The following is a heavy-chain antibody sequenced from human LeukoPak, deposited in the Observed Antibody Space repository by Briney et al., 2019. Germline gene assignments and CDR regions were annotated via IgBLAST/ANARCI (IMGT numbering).Heavy chain of an antibody. Sequence: GGSLRLSCEASGFIFSNYWMAWVRQAPGKGLEWVANIKEDGSDKNYVESMKGRYTISRDNAQNSLYLQMNRLGVEDTAVYYCAKDHRAYCGGDCVDFDYWGQGTLVTVSS. V-gene: IGHV3-7*01. J-gene: IGHJ4*02. CDR3: AKDHRAYCGGDCVDFDY. CDR1: GFIFSNYW. CDR2: IKEDGSDK. D-gene: IGHD2-21*02.